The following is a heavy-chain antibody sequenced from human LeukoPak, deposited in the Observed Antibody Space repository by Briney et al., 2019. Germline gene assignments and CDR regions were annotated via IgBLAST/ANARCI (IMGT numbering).Heavy chain of an antibody. CDR2: ISGSGGST. D-gene: IGHD3-22*01. J-gene: IGHJ4*02. CDR1: GFTFSSYG. V-gene: IGHV3-23*01. CDR3: AKDLIEDMIVVVITPGYFDY. Sequence: PGRSLRLSCAASGFTFSSYGMHWVRQAPGKGLEWVSAISGSGGSTYYADSVKGRFTISRDNSKNTLYLQMNSLRAEDTAVYYCAKDLIEDMIVVVITPGYFDYWGQGTLVTVSS.